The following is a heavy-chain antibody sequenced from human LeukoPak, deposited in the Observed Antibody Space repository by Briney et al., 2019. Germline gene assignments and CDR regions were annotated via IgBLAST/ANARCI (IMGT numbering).Heavy chain of an antibody. CDR3: AKVGSDIVVVVAATPLWDYYYYMDV. CDR1: GFTFSSYG. CDR2: IRYDGSNK. D-gene: IGHD2-15*01. V-gene: IGHV3-30*02. Sequence: PGGSLRLSCAASGFTFSSYGMHWVRQAPGKGLEWVAFIRYDGSNKYYADSVKGRFTISRDNSKNTLYLQMNSLRAEDTAVYYCAKVGSDIVVVVAATPLWDYYYYMDVWGKGTTVTVSS. J-gene: IGHJ6*03.